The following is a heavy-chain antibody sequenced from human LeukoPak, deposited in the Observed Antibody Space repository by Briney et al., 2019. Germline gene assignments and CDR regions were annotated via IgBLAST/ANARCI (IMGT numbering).Heavy chain of an antibody. CDR1: GFAFSSYA. J-gene: IGHJ5*02. Sequence: PGGSLRLSCAASGFAFSSYAMTWVRQVPGKGLEWVSAISGSGGSTYYADSVKGRFTISRDNSKNTPYLQMNSLRAEDTAVYYCAKTAPAAIYWFGPWGQGTLVTVSS. V-gene: IGHV3-23*01. CDR2: ISGSGGST. CDR3: AKTAPAAIYWFGP. D-gene: IGHD2-2*02.